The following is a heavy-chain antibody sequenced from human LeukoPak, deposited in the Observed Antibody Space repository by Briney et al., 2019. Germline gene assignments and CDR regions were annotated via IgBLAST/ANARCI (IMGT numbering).Heavy chain of an antibody. V-gene: IGHV4-34*01. CDR1: GGSFSGYY. CDR2: ISHSGST. J-gene: IGHJ5*02. Sequence: SETLSLTCAVYGGSFSGYYWSWIRQPPGEGLEWIGEISHSGSTNYNPSLKSRVTISVDTSKNQFSLKLSSVTAADTAVYYCAREGPYIVVVVAAAHNRFDPWGQGTLVTVSS. D-gene: IGHD2-15*01. CDR3: AREGPYIVVVVAAAHNRFDP.